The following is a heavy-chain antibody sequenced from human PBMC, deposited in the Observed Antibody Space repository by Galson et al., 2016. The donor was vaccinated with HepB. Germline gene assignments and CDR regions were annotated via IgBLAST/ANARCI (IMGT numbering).Heavy chain of an antibody. CDR1: GFTFSTYP. V-gene: IGHV3-64*02. D-gene: IGHD6-6*01. CDR3: ARRPPYYYHGMDV. CDR2: ITSNGGDT. J-gene: IGHJ6*02. Sequence: SLRLSCAASGFTFSTYPMHWVRQAPGKGLEYVSGITSNGGDTYYADSVKGRFTISRDNSKNTVYLQMGSLRAEDMAVYYCARRPPYYYHGMDVWGQGTTVTASS.